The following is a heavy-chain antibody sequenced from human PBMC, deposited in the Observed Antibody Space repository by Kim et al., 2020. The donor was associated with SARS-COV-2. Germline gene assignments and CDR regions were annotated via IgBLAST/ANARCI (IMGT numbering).Heavy chain of an antibody. D-gene: IGHD2-21*02. CDR3: ARVMTAKYWYFDV. CDR1: GYSFATNW. CDR2: IYPGDSDT. Sequence: GESLKISCEGSGYSFATNWIGWVRQMPGKGLEWVGIIYPGDSDTRYSPAFQDQVTISVDKSINTAYLQWGSLKASDTSIYFCARVMTAKYWYFDVWGRGTLVAVSS. V-gene: IGHV5-51*01. J-gene: IGHJ2*01.